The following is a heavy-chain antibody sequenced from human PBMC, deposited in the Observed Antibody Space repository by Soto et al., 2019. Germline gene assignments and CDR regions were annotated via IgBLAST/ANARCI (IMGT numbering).Heavy chain of an antibody. V-gene: IGHV4-31*03. CDR2: IYYSGST. J-gene: IGHJ4*02. Sequence: SETLSLTCTVSGGSISSGGYYWSWIRQHPGKGLEWIGYIYYSGSTYYSPSLKSRVTISVDTSKNQFSLRLTSVTVADTAVYYCARSVRLGDLSFRYWSQGTLVTVSS. CDR3: ARSVRLGDLSFRY. D-gene: IGHD3-16*02. CDR1: GGSISSGGYY.